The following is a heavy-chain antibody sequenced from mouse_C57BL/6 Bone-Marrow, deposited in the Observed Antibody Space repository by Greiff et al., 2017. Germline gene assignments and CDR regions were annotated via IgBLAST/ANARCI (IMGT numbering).Heavy chain of an antibody. V-gene: IGHV1-4*01. CDR3: ARSVRGYLRFWFAY. J-gene: IGHJ3*01. D-gene: IGHD2-3*01. Sequence: QVQLQQSGAELARPGASVKMSCKASGYTFTSYTMHWVKQRPGQGLEWIGYINPSSGYTKYNQKFKDKATLTADKSSSTAYMQLSSLTSEDSAVYYWARSVRGYLRFWFAYWGQGTLVTVSA. CDR1: GYTFTSYT. CDR2: INPSSGYT.